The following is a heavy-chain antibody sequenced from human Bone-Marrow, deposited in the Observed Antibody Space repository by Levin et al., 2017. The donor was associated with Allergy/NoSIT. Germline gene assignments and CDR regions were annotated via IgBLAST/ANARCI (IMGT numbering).Heavy chain of an antibody. CDR1: GFTFSSYA. CDR3: AKEGLAVAGYYFDS. J-gene: IGHJ4*02. D-gene: IGHD6-19*01. Sequence: GGSLRLSCAASGFTFSSYAMSWVRQAPGKGLEWGSRISGSGTITHYAESVKGRFTISRDISKNMLHLQMNSLRAEDTAIYFCAKEGLAVAGYYFDSWGQGTLVTVSS. CDR2: ISGSGTIT. V-gene: IGHV3-23*01.